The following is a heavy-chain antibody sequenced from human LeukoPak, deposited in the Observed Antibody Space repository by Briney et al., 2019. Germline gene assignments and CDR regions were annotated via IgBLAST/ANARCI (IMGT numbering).Heavy chain of an antibody. CDR3: TRVGYIDEGIDY. Sequence: GGSLRLSCVASGFPFSSYWMTWVRQAPGKGLEWVPNIKQDGSKKSYVDSVKGRFTISRDNAKNSLYLQMNSLRAEDTAIYYCTRVGYIDEGIDYWGQGTLVTVSS. CDR1: GFPFSSYW. CDR2: IKQDGSKK. J-gene: IGHJ4*02. D-gene: IGHD5-24*01. V-gene: IGHV3-7*04.